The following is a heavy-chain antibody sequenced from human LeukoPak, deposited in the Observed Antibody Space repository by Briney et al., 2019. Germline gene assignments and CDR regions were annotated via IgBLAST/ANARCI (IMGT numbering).Heavy chain of an antibody. J-gene: IGHJ4*02. D-gene: IGHD1-26*01. Sequence: GGSLRLSCAASGFTFDDYAMQWVRQAPGKGLEWVSGISWNSGSIGYADSVKGRFTISRDNAKNSLYLQMNNLRAEDTALYYCAKGAYSGSYYPFDYWGQGTLVTVSS. CDR3: AKGAYSGSYYPFDY. CDR2: ISWNSGSI. V-gene: IGHV3-9*01. CDR1: GFTFDDYA.